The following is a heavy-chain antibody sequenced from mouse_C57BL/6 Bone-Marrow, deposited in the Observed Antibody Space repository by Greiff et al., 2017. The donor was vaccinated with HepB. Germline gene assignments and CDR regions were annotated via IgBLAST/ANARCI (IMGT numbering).Heavy chain of an antibody. CDR3: TTDYYQDYFDY. CDR2: LVPENVDT. CDR1: GFNIQADY. J-gene: IGHJ2*01. Sequence: VQLQQSGAVLVRPGASVPLSCTASGFNIQADYLPWVMLRPDQGLEWIGWLVPENVDTEYASKFQGKATITADTSSNTAYLQLSSLTSEDTAVYYCTTDYYQDYFDYWGQGTTLTVSS. V-gene: IGHV14-4*01. D-gene: IGHD1-1*01.